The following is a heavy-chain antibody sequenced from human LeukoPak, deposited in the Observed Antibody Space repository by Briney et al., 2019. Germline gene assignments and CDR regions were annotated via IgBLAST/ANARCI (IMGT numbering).Heavy chain of an antibody. D-gene: IGHD1-26*01. CDR2: IKQDGTEK. V-gene: IGHV3-7*03. CDR1: GFTFSTYW. CDR3: ARGYYPPEY. J-gene: IGHJ4*02. Sequence: GGSLRLSCAASGFTFSTYWMNWVRQAPGNGLEWVANIKQDGTEKYYVDSVKGRFTISRDNANNALYQQMNSLRAEDTAVYYCARGYYPPEYWGPGTLVTVSS.